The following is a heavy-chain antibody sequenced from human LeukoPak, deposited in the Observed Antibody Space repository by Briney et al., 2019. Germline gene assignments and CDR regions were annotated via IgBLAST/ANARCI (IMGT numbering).Heavy chain of an antibody. V-gene: IGHV3-23*05. Sequence: GGSLRLSCEASGFTFSAYAMTWVRQAPGQGLEWVSSIGSDNKSHYSESVKGRFAISRDNSKSMLFLQLNSLRAEDTALYYCAGDLHYYVAMDVWGQGTTVTVSS. CDR1: GFTFSAYA. D-gene: IGHD3-10*02. CDR2: IGSDNKS. J-gene: IGHJ6*02. CDR3: AGDLHYYVAMDV.